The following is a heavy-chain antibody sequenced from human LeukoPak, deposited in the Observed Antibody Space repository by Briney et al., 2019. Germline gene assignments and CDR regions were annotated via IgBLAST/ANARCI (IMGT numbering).Heavy chain of an antibody. Sequence: GGSPRLSCAASGFTFSRYSMNWVRQAPGKGLEWVANIKQDGSEKYYVDSVKGRFTISRDNAKNSLYLQMNSLRAEDTAVYYCARDLNDFWSGYFGYWGQGTLVTVSS. D-gene: IGHD3-3*01. J-gene: IGHJ4*02. CDR2: IKQDGSEK. CDR1: GFTFSRYS. CDR3: ARDLNDFWSGYFGY. V-gene: IGHV3-7*01.